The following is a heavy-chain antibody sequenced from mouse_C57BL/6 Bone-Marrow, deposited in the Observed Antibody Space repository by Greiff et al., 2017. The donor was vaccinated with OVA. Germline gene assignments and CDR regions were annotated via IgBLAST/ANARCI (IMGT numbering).Heavy chain of an antibody. CDR3: ARRGTGDFDY. CDR1: GFTFSSYG. D-gene: IGHD3-3*01. Sequence: EVQLMESGGDLVKPGGSLKLSCAASGFTFSSYGMSWVRQTPDKRLEWVATISSGGSYTYYPDSVKGRFTISRDNAKNTLYLQMSSLKSEDTAMYYCARRGTGDFDYWGQGTTLTVSS. J-gene: IGHJ2*01. CDR2: ISSGGSYT. V-gene: IGHV5-6*01.